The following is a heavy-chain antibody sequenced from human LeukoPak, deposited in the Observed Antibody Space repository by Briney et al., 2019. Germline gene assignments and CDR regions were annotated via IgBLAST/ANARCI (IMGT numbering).Heavy chain of an antibody. Sequence: GGSLRLSCAASGFTFSSYAMSWVRQAPGKGPEWVSGISGSGGSTNYADSVKGRFTISRDNSKNTLFLQMNSLRAEDTAVYYCAKRKSIAAAAAYYFDYWGQGTLVTVSS. V-gene: IGHV3-23*01. CDR2: ISGSGGST. J-gene: IGHJ4*02. CDR3: AKRKSIAAAAAYYFDY. D-gene: IGHD6-13*01. CDR1: GFTFSSYA.